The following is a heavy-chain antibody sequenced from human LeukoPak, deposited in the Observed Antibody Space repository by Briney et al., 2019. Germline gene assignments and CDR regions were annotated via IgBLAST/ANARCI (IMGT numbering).Heavy chain of an antibody. J-gene: IGHJ6*02. D-gene: IGHD2-15*01. CDR3: ARRQRYCSGGSCYSGPYYYGMDV. CDR1: GGCISSSSYY. CDR2: IYYSGST. Sequence: PSETLSLTCTVSGGCISSSSYYWGWIRQPPGKGLEWIGSIYYSGSTYYNPSLKSRVTISVDTSKNQPSLKLSSVTAADTAVYYCARRQRYCSGGSCYSGPYYYGMDVWGQGTTVTVSS. V-gene: IGHV4-39*01.